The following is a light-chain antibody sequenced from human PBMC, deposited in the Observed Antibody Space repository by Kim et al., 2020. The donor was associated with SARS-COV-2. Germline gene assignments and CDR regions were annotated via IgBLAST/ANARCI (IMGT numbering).Light chain of an antibody. J-gene: IGLJ1*01. CDR1: NNDVGAFNS. CDR3: CSYAGSYV. CDR2: NFI. V-gene: IGLV2-11*03. Sequence: SPEQSLTHSCTGTNNDVGAFNSVSWYQQHPGKAPKVIIYNFINRPSGVPDRFSGSRSGNTASLTISGLQAEDEADYYCCSYAGSYVFGSGTKVTVL.